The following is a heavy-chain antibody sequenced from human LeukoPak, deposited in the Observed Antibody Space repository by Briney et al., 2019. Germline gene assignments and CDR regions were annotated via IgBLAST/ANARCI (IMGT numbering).Heavy chain of an antibody. CDR1: GASISSFY. CDR2: IYYSGNT. J-gene: IGHJ4*02. V-gene: IGHV4-59*08. CDR3: ARHSTGGRGFDS. D-gene: IGHD7-27*01. Sequence: PSETLSLTCTVSGASISSFYWSWVRQPPGRGPEWIAYIYYSGNTNHNPSLKSRVTISLDTSENQFSLKLSSVTAADTAVYYCARHSTGGRGFDSWGQGTLVTVSS.